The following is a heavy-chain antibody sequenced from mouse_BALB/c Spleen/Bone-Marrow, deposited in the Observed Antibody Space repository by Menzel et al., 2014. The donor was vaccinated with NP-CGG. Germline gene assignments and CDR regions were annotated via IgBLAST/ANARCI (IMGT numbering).Heavy chain of an antibody. CDR3: ARGGYYFDY. V-gene: IGHV5-12-2*01. J-gene: IGHJ2*01. CDR2: ISNGGGST. CDR1: GFTFSSYT. Sequence: VQLKESGGGLVQPGGSLKLSCAASGFTFSSYTMSWVRQTPEKRLEWVAYISNGGGSTYYPDTVKGRFTISRDNAKSTLYLQMSSLKSEDTAMYYCARGGYYFDYWGQGTTLTVSS.